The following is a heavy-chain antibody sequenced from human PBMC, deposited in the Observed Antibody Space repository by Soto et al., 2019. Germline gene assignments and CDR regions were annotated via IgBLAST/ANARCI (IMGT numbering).Heavy chain of an antibody. Sequence: SETLSLTGTVSGGCISTYCWSWIRQPPGKGLEWIGYIYYDGSTSYNPSLRSRVTISVDTSKNQFSLILSSVTSADTAVYYCARDQLSSGLYVWFDPWGQGTLVTVS. J-gene: IGHJ5*02. V-gene: IGHV4-59*01. CDR3: ARDQLSSGLYVWFDP. CDR2: IYYDGST. D-gene: IGHD6-25*01. CDR1: GGCISTYC.